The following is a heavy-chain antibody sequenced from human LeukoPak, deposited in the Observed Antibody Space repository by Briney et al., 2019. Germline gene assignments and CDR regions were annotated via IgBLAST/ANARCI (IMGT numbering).Heavy chain of an antibody. Sequence: GASVKVSCKASGYTFTGYYMHWVRQAPGQGLEWMGWINPNSGGTNYAQKFQGRVTMTRDTSISTAYMELSRLRSGDTAVYYCARDSQTRLGELSFNYWGQGTLVTVSS. CDR1: GYTFTGYY. CDR2: INPNSGGT. J-gene: IGHJ4*02. D-gene: IGHD3-16*02. CDR3: ARDSQTRLGELSFNY. V-gene: IGHV1-2*02.